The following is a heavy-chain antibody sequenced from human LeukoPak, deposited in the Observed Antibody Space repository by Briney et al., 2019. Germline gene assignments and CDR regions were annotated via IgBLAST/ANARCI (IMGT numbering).Heavy chain of an antibody. V-gene: IGHV3-48*03. CDR1: GFTFSSYE. J-gene: IGHJ5*02. D-gene: IGHD2-2*01. CDR2: ISSSGSTI. CDR3: ASGGYCSSTSCPMGWFAP. Sequence: GGALRLSCAASGFTFSSYEMNWVRQAPGEGLEGVSYISSSGSTIYYADSVKGRFTISRDNAKNSLYLQMNSLSAEDTAVYYCASGGYCSSTSCPMGWFAPWGQGTLVTVSS.